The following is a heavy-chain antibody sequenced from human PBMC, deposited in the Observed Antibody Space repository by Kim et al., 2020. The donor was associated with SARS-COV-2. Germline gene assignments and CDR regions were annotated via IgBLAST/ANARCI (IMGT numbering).Heavy chain of an antibody. CDR1: GGTFSSYA. V-gene: IGHV1-69*13. Sequence: SVKVSCKASGGTFSSYAISWVRQAPGQGLEWMGGIIPIFGTANYAQKFQGRVTITADESTSTAYMELSSLRSEDTAVYYCASWMCSGKKADYYYYGMDVWGQGTTVTVSS. CDR2: IIPIFGTA. D-gene: IGHD1-1*01. CDR3: ASWMCSGKKADYYYYGMDV. J-gene: IGHJ6*02.